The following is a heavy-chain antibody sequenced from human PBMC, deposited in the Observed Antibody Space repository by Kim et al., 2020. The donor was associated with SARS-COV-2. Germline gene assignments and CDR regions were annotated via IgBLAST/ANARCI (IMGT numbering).Heavy chain of an antibody. V-gene: IGHV3-11*06. J-gene: IGHJ4*02. D-gene: IGHD2-2*01. CDR3: ASQVVPAATVDY. Sequence: NYADAVKGRVTISRDNAKNSLYLQMNSLRAEDTAVYYCASQVVPAATVDYWGQGTLVTVSS.